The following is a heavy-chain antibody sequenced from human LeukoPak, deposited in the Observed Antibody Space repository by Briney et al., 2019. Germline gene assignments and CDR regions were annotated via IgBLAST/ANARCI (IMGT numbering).Heavy chain of an antibody. D-gene: IGHD6-19*01. CDR2: INHSGST. CDR3: AREAYSAVAGST. J-gene: IGHJ4*02. CDR1: GGSISTYY. V-gene: IGHV4-34*01. Sequence: SETLSLTCTVSGGSISTYYWSWIRQPPGKGLEWIGEINHSGSTNYNPSLKSRVTISVDTSKNQFSLKLSSVTAADTAVYYCAREAYSAVAGSTWGQGTLVTVSS.